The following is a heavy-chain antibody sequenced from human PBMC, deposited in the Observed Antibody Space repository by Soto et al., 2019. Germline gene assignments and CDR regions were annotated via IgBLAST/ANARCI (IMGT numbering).Heavy chain of an antibody. CDR1: GFTFGDYA. Sequence: GGSLRLSRPSSGFTFGDYAMSWFRQAPGKGLEWVGFIRSKAYGGTTEYAASVKGRFTISRDDSKSIAYLQMNSLKTEDTAVYYCTRWDYYDILTGGHAFDIWGQGTMVTVSS. CDR2: IRSKAYGGTT. V-gene: IGHV3-49*03. CDR3: TRWDYYDILTGGHAFDI. D-gene: IGHD3-9*01. J-gene: IGHJ3*02.